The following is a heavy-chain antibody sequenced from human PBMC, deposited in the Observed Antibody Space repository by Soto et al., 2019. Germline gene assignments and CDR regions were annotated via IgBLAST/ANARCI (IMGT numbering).Heavy chain of an antibody. Sequence: SETLSLTCTVSGDSVSSSSYYWSWIRQPPGKGLEWIGYIYYSGSTNYNPSLKSRVTISVDTSKNQFSLKLSSVTAADTAVYYCARDWSSGWSYFDYWGQGTLVTVSS. V-gene: IGHV4-61*01. J-gene: IGHJ4*02. D-gene: IGHD6-19*01. CDR3: ARDWSSGWSYFDY. CDR1: GDSVSSSSYY. CDR2: IYYSGST.